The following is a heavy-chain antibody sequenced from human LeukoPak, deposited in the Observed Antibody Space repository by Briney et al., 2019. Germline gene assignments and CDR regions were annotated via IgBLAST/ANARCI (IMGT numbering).Heavy chain of an antibody. CDR2: ISSNGGST. V-gene: IGHV3-64*01. D-gene: IGHD3-10*01. CDR1: GFTFSSYA. Sequence: GGSLRLSCAASGFTFSSYAMHWVRQAPGKGLEYVSAISSNGGSTYYANSVKGRFTISRDNSKNTLYLQMGSLRAEDMAVYYCARGGGLLWFGEPSDYYYYYGMDVWGQETTVTVSS. CDR3: ARGGGLLWFGEPSDYYYYYGMDV. J-gene: IGHJ6*02.